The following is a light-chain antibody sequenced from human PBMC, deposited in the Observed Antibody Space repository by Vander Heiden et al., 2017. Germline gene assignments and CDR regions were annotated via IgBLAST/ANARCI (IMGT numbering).Light chain of an antibody. CDR3: QQYNNWPLT. J-gene: IGKJ4*01. CDR2: DAS. CDR1: QSLSSN. Sequence: EIEMTQSPATLSVSPGERATLSCRASQSLSSNLAWYQQKRGQAPRLLIYDASTRATGIPAKFSGSGSGTEFTLTISSLQSEDFALYYCQQYNNWPLTFGGGTKVEIK. V-gene: IGKV3-15*01.